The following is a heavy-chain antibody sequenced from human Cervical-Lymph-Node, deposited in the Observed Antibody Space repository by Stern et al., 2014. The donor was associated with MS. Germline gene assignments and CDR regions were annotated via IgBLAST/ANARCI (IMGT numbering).Heavy chain of an antibody. CDR1: GFTLSDFY. Sequence: QVQLEESGGDLVKPGGSLRLSCAASGFTLSDFYMIWIRQAPGTGLERVSSISSRGSTIYAADSFKGRMTISSDKADHTLFLQTNSLSAEDAAVYYCARALLRSGSYCYYYGLDVWGQGTTVTVSS. CDR2: ISSRGSTI. D-gene: IGHD6-19*01. J-gene: IGHJ6*02. V-gene: IGHV3-11*01. CDR3: ARALLRSGSYCYYYGLDV.